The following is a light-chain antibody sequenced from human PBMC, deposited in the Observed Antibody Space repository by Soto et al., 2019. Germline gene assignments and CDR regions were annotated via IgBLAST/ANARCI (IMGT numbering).Light chain of an antibody. V-gene: IGLV8-61*01. CDR2: RTN. Sequence: QTVVTQEPSFSVSPGRTVTLTCGLSSGSVSTSYYPSWYQQTPGQAPRTLLYRTNTRSSGVPDRFSGSILGNKAALTITGAQADDESDYYCVLYMGSGIWVFGGGTSSPS. CDR1: SGSVSTSYY. CDR3: VLYMGSGIWV. J-gene: IGLJ3*02.